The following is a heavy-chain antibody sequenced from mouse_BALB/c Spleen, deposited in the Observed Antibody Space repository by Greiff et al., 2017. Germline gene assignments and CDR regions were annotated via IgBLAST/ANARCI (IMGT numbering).Heavy chain of an antibody. D-gene: IGHD2-4*01. CDR2: ISDGGSYT. V-gene: IGHV5-4*02. CDR3: ARGRMITTESFAY. CDR1: GFTFSDYY. Sequence: EVQGVESGGGLVKPGGSLKLSCAASGFTFSDYYMYWVRQTPEKRLEWVATISDGGSYTYYPDSVKGRFTISRDNAKNNLYLQMSSLKSEDTAMYYCARGRMITTESFAYWGQGTLVTVSA. J-gene: IGHJ3*01.